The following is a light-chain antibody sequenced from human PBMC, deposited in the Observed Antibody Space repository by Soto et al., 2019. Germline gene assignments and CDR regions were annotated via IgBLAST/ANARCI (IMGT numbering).Light chain of an antibody. Sequence: QSVLTQPRSVSGSPGQSVTMSCTGTSSDVGGYNYVSWYQQHPGKAPKLMIYDVSKRPSGVPDRFSGSKSVNTASLTISGLQAEDEADYYCCSYAGSYTVIFGGGTKLTVL. CDR1: SSDVGGYNY. J-gene: IGLJ2*01. V-gene: IGLV2-11*01. CDR3: CSYAGSYTVI. CDR2: DVS.